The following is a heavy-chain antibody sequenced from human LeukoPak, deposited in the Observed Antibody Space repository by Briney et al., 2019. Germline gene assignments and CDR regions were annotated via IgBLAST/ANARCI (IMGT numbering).Heavy chain of an antibody. J-gene: IGHJ4*02. CDR1: GYTFTSYD. V-gene: IGHV1-8*01. D-gene: IGHD4-17*01. CDR2: MNPNSGNT. CDR3: ARVGATVTTPIDY. Sequence: ASVKVSCKASGYTFTSYDINWVRQATGQGLEWMGWMNPNSGNTGYAQKFQGRVTMTRDTSISTAYMELSRLRSDDTAVYYCARVGATVTTPIDYWGQGTLVTVSS.